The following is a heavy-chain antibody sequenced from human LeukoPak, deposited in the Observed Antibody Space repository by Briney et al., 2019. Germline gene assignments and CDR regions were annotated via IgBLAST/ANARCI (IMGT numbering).Heavy chain of an antibody. Sequence: SETLSLTCTVSGGSISSYYWSWIRQAPGKGLEWIGEIHRGGTTNYSPSLRGRLAMSTDASNNQFSLQLTSVTASDTAVYFCARGPPTNYYDTRGFFRPLDYWGQGTLVTVSS. CDR3: ARGPPTNYYDTRGFFRPLDY. CDR2: IHRGGTT. J-gene: IGHJ4*02. D-gene: IGHD3-22*01. V-gene: IGHV4-34*01. CDR1: GGSISSYY.